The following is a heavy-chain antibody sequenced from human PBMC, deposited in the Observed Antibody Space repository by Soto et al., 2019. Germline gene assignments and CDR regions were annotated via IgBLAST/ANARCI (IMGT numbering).Heavy chain of an antibody. J-gene: IGHJ3*02. V-gene: IGHV4-31*03. CDR1: GGSISSGGYY. Sequence: SETLSLTCTVSGGSISSGGYYWSWIRQHPGKGLEWIGYIYNSGSTYYNPSLKSRVSISLDTSKNQFSLKLSSVTAADTAVYYCAKDRAGFIMGSGAFDIWGQGTMVTVSS. CDR2: IYNSGST. D-gene: IGHD3-10*01. CDR3: AKDRAGFIMGSGAFDI.